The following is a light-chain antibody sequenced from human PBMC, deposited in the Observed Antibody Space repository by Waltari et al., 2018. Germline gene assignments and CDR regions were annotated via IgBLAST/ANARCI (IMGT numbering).Light chain of an antibody. J-gene: IGKJ4*01. Sequence: EIVLTQSPGTLSLSPGERATLSCRASQSVSNDFAWYQQKPGQAPRLLIYDVFNRATVIPARFSGSGSGTDFTLTISSLGPEDLAVYYCQQRRDWPITFGGGTKVEIK. CDR1: QSVSND. CDR2: DVF. CDR3: QQRRDWPIT. V-gene: IGKV3-11*01.